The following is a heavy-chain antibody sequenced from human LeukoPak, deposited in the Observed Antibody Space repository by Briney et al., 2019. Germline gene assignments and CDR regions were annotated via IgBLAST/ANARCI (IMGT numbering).Heavy chain of an antibody. Sequence: SVKVSCKASGGTFSSYAISWVRQAPGQGLEWMGRIIPILGIANYAQKFQGRVTITADKSTSTAYMELSSLRSEDTAVYYCARPPTPEYDFWGDYWGQGTLVTVSS. CDR3: ARPPTPEYDFWGDY. CDR2: IIPILGIA. D-gene: IGHD3-3*01. J-gene: IGHJ4*02. CDR1: GGTFSSYA. V-gene: IGHV1-69*04.